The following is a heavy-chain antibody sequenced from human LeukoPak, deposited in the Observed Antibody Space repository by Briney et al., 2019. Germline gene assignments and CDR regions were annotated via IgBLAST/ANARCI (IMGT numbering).Heavy chain of an antibody. V-gene: IGHV3-7*01. D-gene: IGHD3-10*01. Sequence: PGGSLRLSCAASGFSLSSYWMSWVRQAPGKGLEWVANINRDGSEKYYVGSVKGRFTISRDNGKNSLYLQMNSLRAEDTAVYFCAREYGSGTFYDSWGQGTLVTVSS. CDR1: GFSLSSYW. CDR3: AREYGSGTFYDS. J-gene: IGHJ4*02. CDR2: INRDGSEK.